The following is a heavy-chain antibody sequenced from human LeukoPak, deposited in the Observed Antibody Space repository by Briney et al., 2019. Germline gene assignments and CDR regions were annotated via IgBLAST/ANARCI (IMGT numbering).Heavy chain of an antibody. CDR3: ARVQWGQSGGWHNFDY. CDR1: GFTLNNYW. V-gene: IGHV3-74*01. J-gene: IGHJ4*02. CDR2: INSDGTTT. D-gene: IGHD6-19*01. Sequence: SGGSLRLSCAASGFTLNNYWMHWVRQVPGKGLVWVSRINSDGTTTSYADSVKGRFTISRDNSKNTLYPQMNSLRAEDTAVYFCARVQWGQSGGWHNFDYWGQGTLVTVSS.